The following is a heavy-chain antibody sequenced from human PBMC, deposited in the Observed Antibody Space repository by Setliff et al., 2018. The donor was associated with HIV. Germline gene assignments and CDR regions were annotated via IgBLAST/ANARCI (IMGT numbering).Heavy chain of an antibody. CDR2: INPRDGST. Sequence: GASVKVSCKASGYTFTSYYMHWVRQAPGQGLEWMGRINPRDGSTGYAQRFQGRVTMTRDTSRGTVYMELRSLRSEDTAVYCCARAPFTSGHYGADYWGQGTLVTVSS. V-gene: IGHV1-46*01. CDR1: GYTFTSYY. CDR3: ARAPFTSGHYGADY. J-gene: IGHJ4*02. D-gene: IGHD3-10*01.